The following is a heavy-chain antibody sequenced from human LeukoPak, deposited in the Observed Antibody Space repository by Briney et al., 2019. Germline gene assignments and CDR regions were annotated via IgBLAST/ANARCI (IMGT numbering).Heavy chain of an antibody. CDR3: ARDRGSSWYGGDYYFDY. CDR2: ISHHGSNK. D-gene: IGHD6-13*01. J-gene: IGHJ4*02. Sequence: GGSLRLSCVASGFTFSTYGMNWVRQAPGKGLEWVAVISHHGSNKFYADSVKGRFTISRDNAKNSLYLQMNSLRAEDTAVYYCARDRGSSWYGGDYYFDYWGQGTLVTVSS. CDR1: GFTFSTYG. V-gene: IGHV3-30*03.